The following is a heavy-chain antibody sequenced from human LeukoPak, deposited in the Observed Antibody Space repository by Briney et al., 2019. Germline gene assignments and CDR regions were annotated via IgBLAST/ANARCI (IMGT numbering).Heavy chain of an antibody. CDR2: IYYSGST. CDR1: GGSISSSSYY. J-gene: IGHJ4*02. CDR3: ARGPTVITMVRGYFDY. D-gene: IGHD3-10*01. Sequence: PSETLSLTCTVSGGSISSSSYYWGWTRQPPGKGLEWIGSIYYSGSTYYNPSLKSRVTISVDTSKNQFSLKLSSVTAADTAVYYCARGPTVITMVRGYFDYWGQGTLVTVSS. V-gene: IGHV4-39*07.